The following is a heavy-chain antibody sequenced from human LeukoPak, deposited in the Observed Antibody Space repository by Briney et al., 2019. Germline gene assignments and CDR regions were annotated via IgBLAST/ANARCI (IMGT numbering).Heavy chain of an antibody. CDR1: GFTFSSYS. Sequence: PGGSLRLSCAASGFTFSSYSMNWVRQAPGKGLEWVSSISSSSSYIYYADSVKGRSTISRDNAKNSLYLQMNSLRAEDTAVYYCARRINHCSSTSCSLFDYWGQGTLVTVSS. CDR3: ARRINHCSSTSCSLFDY. D-gene: IGHD2-2*01. V-gene: IGHV3-21*01. CDR2: ISSSSSYI. J-gene: IGHJ4*02.